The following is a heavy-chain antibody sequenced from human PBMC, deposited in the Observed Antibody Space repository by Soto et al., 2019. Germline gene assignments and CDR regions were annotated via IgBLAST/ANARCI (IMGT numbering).Heavy chain of an antibody. J-gene: IGHJ4*02. V-gene: IGHV1-46*01. CDR1: GYIFINYY. Sequence: QVHLVQSGAEVKKPGASVKVSCKASGYIFINYYIHWVRQAPGQGLEWIRIINPNGGSTIYAQKSRGRVTMARDTSTSTVYMALSSLRSDDTVVYYCARDLAAADYWGQGTLVTVSS. D-gene: IGHD6-13*01. CDR2: INPNGGST. CDR3: ARDLAAADY.